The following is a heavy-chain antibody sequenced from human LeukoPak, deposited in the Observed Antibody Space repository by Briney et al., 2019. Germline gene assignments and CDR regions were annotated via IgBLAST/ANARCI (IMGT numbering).Heavy chain of an antibody. D-gene: IGHD5-24*01. Sequence: ASVKVSCKVSGYSLTEISMHWVRQAPGKGLAWMGGFDPVDCERMSAQKFQGRVTMTEDTSTDTAYMELSSLRPEDTAVYYCATDRDGYKYYFDSWGQGTLVTVSS. J-gene: IGHJ4*02. CDR3: ATDRDGYKYYFDS. CDR2: FDPVDCER. V-gene: IGHV1-24*01. CDR1: GYSLTEIS.